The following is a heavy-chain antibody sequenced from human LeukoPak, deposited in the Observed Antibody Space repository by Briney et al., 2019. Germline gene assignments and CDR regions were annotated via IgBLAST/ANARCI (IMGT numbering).Heavy chain of an antibody. Sequence: SETLSLTCTVSGGSISSYYWSWIRQPPGKGLEWIGYIYYSGSTNYNPSLKSRVTISVDTSRNQFSLKVNPVTTADTAIYYCASARCSGGTCYPFTFDYWGQGTLVTVSS. CDR2: IYYSGST. V-gene: IGHV4-59*01. D-gene: IGHD2-15*01. J-gene: IGHJ4*02. CDR3: ASARCSGGTCYPFTFDY. CDR1: GGSISSYY.